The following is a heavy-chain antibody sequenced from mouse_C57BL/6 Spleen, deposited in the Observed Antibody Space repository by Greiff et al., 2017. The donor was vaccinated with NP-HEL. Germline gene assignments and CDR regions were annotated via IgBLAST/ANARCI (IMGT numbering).Heavy chain of an antibody. CDR1: GFTFSSYG. Sequence: EVMLVESGGDLVKPGGSLKLSCAASGFTFSSYGMSWVRQTPDKRLEWVATISSGGSYTYYPDSVKGRFTISRDNAKNTLYLQMSSLKSEDTAMYYCARFTSITTVVATRYCDVCGTGTTVTVSS. CDR2: ISSGGSYT. J-gene: IGHJ1*03. CDR3: ARFTSITTVVATRYCDV. D-gene: IGHD1-1*01. V-gene: IGHV5-6*01.